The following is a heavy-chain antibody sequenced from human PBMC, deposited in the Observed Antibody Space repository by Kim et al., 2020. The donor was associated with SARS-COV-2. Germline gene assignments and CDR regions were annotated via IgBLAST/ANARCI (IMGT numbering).Heavy chain of an antibody. J-gene: IGHJ4*02. Sequence: SETLSLTCAVYGGSFSGYYWSWIRQPPGKGLEWIGEINHSGSTNYNPSLKSRVTISVDTSKNQFSLKLSSVTAADTAVYYCARLTTVPVRGVSYRDRLVEIDYWGQGTLVTVSS. V-gene: IGHV4-34*01. CDR2: INHSGST. D-gene: IGHD3-10*02. CDR3: ARLTTVPVRGVSYRDRLVEIDY. CDR1: GGSFSGYY.